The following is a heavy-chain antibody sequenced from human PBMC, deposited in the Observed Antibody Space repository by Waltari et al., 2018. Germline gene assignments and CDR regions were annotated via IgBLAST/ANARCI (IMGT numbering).Heavy chain of an antibody. J-gene: IGHJ4*02. Sequence: QVQLQQWGAGLLKPSETLSLTCAVYGGSFSGYYWSWIRQPPGKGLEWIGEINHSGSTNYNPSLKSRVTXXVDTSKNQFSLKLSSVTAADTAVYYCARSVLYCSSTSCYARYFDYWGQGTLVTVSS. CDR3: ARSVLYCSSTSCYARYFDY. V-gene: IGHV4-34*01. CDR2: INHSGST. CDR1: GGSFSGYY. D-gene: IGHD2-2*01.